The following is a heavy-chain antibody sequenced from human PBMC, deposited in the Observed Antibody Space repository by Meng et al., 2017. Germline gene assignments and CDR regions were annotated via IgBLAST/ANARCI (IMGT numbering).Heavy chain of an antibody. D-gene: IGHD3-10*01. CDR2: INPNSGGT. CDR1: GYTFIGYY. CDR3: ARTLYYYGSGSYTNYFDY. J-gene: IGHJ4*02. Sequence: ASVKVSCKASGYTFIGYYMHWVRQAPGQGLEWMGRINPNSGGTNYAQKFQGRVTMTRDTSISTAYMELSRLRSDDTAVYYCARTLYYYGSGSYTNYFDYWGQGTLVTVSS. V-gene: IGHV1-2*06.